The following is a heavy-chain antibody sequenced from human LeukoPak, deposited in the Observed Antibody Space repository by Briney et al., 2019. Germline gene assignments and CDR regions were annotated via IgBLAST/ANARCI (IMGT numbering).Heavy chain of an antibody. Sequence: TGGSLRLSCAASGFTFSSYSMNWVRQAPGKGLEWVSSISSSSSYIYYADSMKGRFTISRDNAKNSLYLQMNSLRAEDTAVYYCARDRITGDHDAFDIWGQGTMVTVSS. CDR3: ARDRITGDHDAFDI. CDR1: GFTFSSYS. V-gene: IGHV3-21*01. D-gene: IGHD7-27*01. J-gene: IGHJ3*02. CDR2: ISSSSSYI.